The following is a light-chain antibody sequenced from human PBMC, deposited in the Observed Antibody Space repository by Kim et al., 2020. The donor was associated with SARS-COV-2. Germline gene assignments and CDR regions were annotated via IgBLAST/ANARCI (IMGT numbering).Light chain of an antibody. CDR1: QSVSSSY. J-gene: IGKJ1*01. V-gene: IGKV3-20*01. CDR2: GAS. Sequence: PGERATLSCRASQSVSSSYLAWYQQKPGQAPRLLIYGASSRATGIPDRFSGSGSGTDFTLTISRLEPEDFAVYYCQQYGSSPQKTFGQGTKVDIK. CDR3: QQYGSSPQKT.